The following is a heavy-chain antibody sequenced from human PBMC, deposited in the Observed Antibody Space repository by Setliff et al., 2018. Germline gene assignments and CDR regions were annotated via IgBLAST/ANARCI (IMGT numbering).Heavy chain of an antibody. CDR3: AKSAPMVVRGSLGV. CDR2: ISADGSSK. V-gene: IGHV3-74*01. J-gene: IGHJ6*04. CDR1: GFTFSDYW. D-gene: IGHD2-21*01. Sequence: PGGSLRLSCAASGFTFSDYWMHWVRQVPGKGPVWVSRISADGSSKYYADSVKGRFTISRDNSKNTLNLQMNGLRIDDTAVYYCAKSAPMVVRGSLGVWGTGTSVTVSS.